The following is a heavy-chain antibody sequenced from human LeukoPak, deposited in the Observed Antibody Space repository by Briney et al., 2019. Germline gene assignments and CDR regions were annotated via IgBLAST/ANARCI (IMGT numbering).Heavy chain of an antibody. J-gene: IGHJ4*02. V-gene: IGHV1-18*01. Sequence: ASVKVSCKASGYTFTSHGISWVRQAPGQGLEWMGWISAYNGNTNYAQKLQGRVTMTTDTSTSTAYMELRSLRSDDTAVYYCATREIGLLWFGELLVWGQGTLVTVSS. CDR3: ATREIGLLWFGELLV. D-gene: IGHD3-10*01. CDR1: GYTFTSHG. CDR2: ISAYNGNT.